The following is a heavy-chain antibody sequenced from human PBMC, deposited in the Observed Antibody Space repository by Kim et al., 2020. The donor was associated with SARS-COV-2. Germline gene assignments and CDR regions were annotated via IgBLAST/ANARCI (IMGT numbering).Heavy chain of an antibody. Sequence: GGSLRLSCAASGFTFSSYAMSWVRQAPGKGLEWVSAISGSGGSTYYADSVKGRFTISRDNSKNTLYLQMNSLRAEDTAVYYCAKDSPRFYGDYGVFDYWGQGTLVTVSS. CDR1: GFTFSSYA. J-gene: IGHJ4*02. CDR3: AKDSPRFYGDYGVFDY. D-gene: IGHD4-17*01. CDR2: ISGSGGST. V-gene: IGHV3-23*01.